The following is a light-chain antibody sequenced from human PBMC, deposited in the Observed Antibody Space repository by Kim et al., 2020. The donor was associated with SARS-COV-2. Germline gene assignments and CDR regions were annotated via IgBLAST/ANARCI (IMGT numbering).Light chain of an antibody. CDR1: QSISSY. J-gene: IGKJ3*01. CDR3: QQSYSTLGIT. V-gene: IGKV1-39*01. Sequence: SVGDRVTNTCRASQSISSYLNWYQQKPGKAPKLLIYAASSLQSGVPSRFSGSGSGTDFTLTISSLQPEDFATYYCQQSYSTLGITFGPGTKVDIK. CDR2: AAS.